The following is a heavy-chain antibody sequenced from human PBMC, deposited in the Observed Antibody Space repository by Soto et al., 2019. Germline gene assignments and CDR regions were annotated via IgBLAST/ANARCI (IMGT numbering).Heavy chain of an antibody. D-gene: IGHD2-21*01. V-gene: IGHV4-59*01. Sequence: PSETLSLTCTVSGGSIRSYNWNWIRQPPGKGLEWIGYVYNSGSTNYNPSLKSRVTISVDTSKNQFSLKLNSVTAADTAVYYCARRAVVAVTGSLDNWLDPWGQGILVTSPQ. CDR2: VYNSGST. J-gene: IGHJ5*02. CDR3: ARRAVVAVTGSLDNWLDP. CDR1: GGSIRSYN.